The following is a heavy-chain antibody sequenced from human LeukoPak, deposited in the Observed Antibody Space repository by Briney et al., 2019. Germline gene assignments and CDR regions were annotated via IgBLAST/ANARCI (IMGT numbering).Heavy chain of an antibody. V-gene: IGHV3-9*01. CDR2: ISWNSGSI. CDR3: AKDTTLGYDFWSGYYGGWFDP. J-gene: IGHJ5*02. CDR1: GFTFDDYA. D-gene: IGHD3-3*01. Sequence: PGRSLRLSCAASGFTFDDYAMHWVRQAPGKGLEWVSGISWNSGSIGYADSVKGRFTISRDNAKNSLYLQMNSLRAEDTALYYCAKDTTLGYDFWSGYYGGWFDPWAREPWSPSPQ.